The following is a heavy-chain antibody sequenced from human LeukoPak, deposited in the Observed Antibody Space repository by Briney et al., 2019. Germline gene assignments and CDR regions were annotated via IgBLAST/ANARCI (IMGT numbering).Heavy chain of an antibody. D-gene: IGHD3-3*01. CDR1: GGSISSGGYY. Sequence: SQTLSLTCTVSGGSISSGGYYWSWIRQHPGKGLEWIGYIYYSGSTYYNPSLKSRVTISVDTSKNQFSLKLSSVTAADTAVYYCAGRRYDFWSGYPDVWGQGTTVTVSS. V-gene: IGHV4-31*03. CDR2: IYYSGST. J-gene: IGHJ6*02. CDR3: AGRRYDFWSGYPDV.